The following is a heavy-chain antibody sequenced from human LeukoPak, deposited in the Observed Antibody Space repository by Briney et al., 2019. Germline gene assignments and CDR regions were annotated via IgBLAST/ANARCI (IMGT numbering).Heavy chain of an antibody. V-gene: IGHV3-48*03. CDR2: ISSSGSTI. J-gene: IGHJ4*02. Sequence: PGGSLRLSCAASGFTFSSYEMNWVRQAPGKGLEWVSYISSSGSTIYYADSVKGRFTISRDNAKNSLYLQMNSLRAEDTAVYYCARDPGDNSGYVFDYWGQGTLVTVSS. D-gene: IGHD3-22*01. CDR3: ARDPGDNSGYVFDY. CDR1: GFTFSSYE.